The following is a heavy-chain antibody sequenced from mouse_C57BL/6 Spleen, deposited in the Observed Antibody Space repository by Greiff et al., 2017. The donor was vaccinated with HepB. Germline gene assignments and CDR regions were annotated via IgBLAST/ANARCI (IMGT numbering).Heavy chain of an antibody. J-gene: IGHJ3*01. CDR3: ARRGYSWFAY. CDR1: GYTFTDYN. CDR2: INPNNGGT. Sequence: EVKLVESGPELVKPGASVKIPCKASGYTFTDYNMDWVKQSHGKSLEWIGDINPNNGGTIYNQKFKGKATLTVDKSSSTAYMELRSLTSEDTAVYYCARRGYSWFAYWGQGTLVTVSA. V-gene: IGHV1-18*01.